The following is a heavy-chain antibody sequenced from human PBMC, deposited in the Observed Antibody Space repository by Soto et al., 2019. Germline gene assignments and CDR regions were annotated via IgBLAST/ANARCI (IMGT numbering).Heavy chain of an antibody. CDR3: VWGYDSSGSYYLSAFDL. CDR2: IYWDDNK. V-gene: IGHV2-5*02. D-gene: IGHD3-22*01. CDR1: GFSLSTDGVG. Sequence: QITLKESGPTLVKPTQTLTLTCTFSGFSLSTDGVGVGWIRQPPGKALEWLALIYWDDNKRYSPSLKSRLTITKDSSKDQVVLTMTNVDPVDTATYFCVWGYDSSGSYYLSAFDLWGQGTMVTVSS. J-gene: IGHJ3*01.